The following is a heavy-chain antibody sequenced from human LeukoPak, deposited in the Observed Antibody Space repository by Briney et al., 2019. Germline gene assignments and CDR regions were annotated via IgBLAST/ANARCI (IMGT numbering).Heavy chain of an antibody. CDR1: GFTFSSYW. J-gene: IGHJ6*03. V-gene: IGHV3-7*01. Sequence: GGSLRLSCAAPGFTFSSYWMSWVRQAPGKGLEWVANIKQDGSEKYYVDSVKGRFTISRDNAKSSLYLQMNSLRDEDTAVYYCARDPYSGNYGDYYYYYMDVWGKGTTVTISS. D-gene: IGHD1-26*01. CDR2: IKQDGSEK. CDR3: ARDPYSGNYGDYYYYYMDV.